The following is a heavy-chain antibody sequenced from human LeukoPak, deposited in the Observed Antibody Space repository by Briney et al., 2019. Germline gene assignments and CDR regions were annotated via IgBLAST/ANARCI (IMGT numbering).Heavy chain of an antibody. CDR3: ARDLQVYSSSWYDDY. Sequence: GGSRRLSCAASGFTVIRNYMIWVRQAPGKGLEWVSLIYRGDTTYYADSVKGRFTISRDNAKNSLYLQMNSLRAEDTAVYYCARDLQVYSSSWYDDYWGQGTLVTVSS. V-gene: IGHV3-53*01. J-gene: IGHJ4*02. CDR2: IYRGDTT. CDR1: GFTVIRNY. D-gene: IGHD6-13*01.